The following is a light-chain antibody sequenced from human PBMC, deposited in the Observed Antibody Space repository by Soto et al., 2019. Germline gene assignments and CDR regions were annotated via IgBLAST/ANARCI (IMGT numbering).Light chain of an antibody. CDR2: AAS. V-gene: IGKV1-39*01. Sequence: DLQMTQSPSSLSTSVGDRVTITCRASQYINNYLNWYQQKPGKAPKLLIHAASSLHSGVPSTFSGSGSGTDFALTISSLQPEDFATYYCHQTAANPWTFAQGTKVEIK. CDR3: HQTAANPWT. J-gene: IGKJ1*01. CDR1: QYINNY.